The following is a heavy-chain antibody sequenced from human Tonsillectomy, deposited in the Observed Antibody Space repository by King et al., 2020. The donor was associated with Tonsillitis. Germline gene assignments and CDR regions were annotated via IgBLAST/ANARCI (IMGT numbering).Heavy chain of an antibody. CDR1: GYSISSGYY. CDR3: ARAPGIME. CDR2: IYHSGST. V-gene: IGHV4-38-2*01. Sequence: VQLQESGPGLVKPSETLSLTCAVSGYSISSGYYWGWIRQPPGKGLEWIGSIYHSGSTYYNPSLKSRVTISVDTSKNQFSLRLNSVTAADTAVYYCARAPGIMEWGQGTLVTVSS. D-gene: IGHD3-3*01. J-gene: IGHJ4*02.